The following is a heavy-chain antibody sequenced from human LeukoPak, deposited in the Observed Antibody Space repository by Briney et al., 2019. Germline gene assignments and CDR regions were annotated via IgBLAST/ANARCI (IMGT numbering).Heavy chain of an antibody. CDR2: VSSDGSTK. J-gene: IGHJ4*02. V-gene: IGHV3-30*04. Sequence: PGGSLRLSCAASGFTFNTYGLHWVRQAPGKGLEWVAAVSSDGSTKYYADSVKGRFTISRDNSKKTLYLQMNSLRAEDTAVYYCARDQGYCTSTSCYDLGAYSDYWGQGALVTVSS. D-gene: IGHD2-2*01. CDR1: GFTFNTYG. CDR3: ARDQGYCTSTSCYDLGAYSDY.